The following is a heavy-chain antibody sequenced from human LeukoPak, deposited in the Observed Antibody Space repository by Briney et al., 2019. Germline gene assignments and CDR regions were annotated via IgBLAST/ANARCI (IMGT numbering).Heavy chain of an antibody. CDR1: GFTFDDYA. CDR2: ISWNSGSI. J-gene: IGHJ2*01. Sequence: PGGSLRLSCAASGFTFDDYAMHWVRQAPGKGLEWVSGISWNSGSIGYADSVKGRFTISRDNAKNSLYLQMNSLRAEDTALYYCAKGDYSGNLGYWYFDLWGRGTLVTVSS. V-gene: IGHV3-9*01. CDR3: AKGDYSGNLGYWYFDL. D-gene: IGHD4-23*01.